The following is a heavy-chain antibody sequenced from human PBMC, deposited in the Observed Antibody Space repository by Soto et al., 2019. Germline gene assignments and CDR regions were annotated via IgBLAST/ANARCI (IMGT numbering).Heavy chain of an antibody. D-gene: IGHD6-6*01. Sequence: GGSLRLSCAASGFTFSSYAMHWVRQAPGKGLEWVAVISYDGSNKYYADSVKGRFTISRDNSKNTLYLQMNSLRAEDTAVYYCATPTPSAARHPTYYYYGMDVWGQGTKVTVSS. CDR3: ATPTPSAARHPTYYYYGMDV. J-gene: IGHJ6*02. CDR2: ISYDGSNK. V-gene: IGHV3-30-3*01. CDR1: GFTFSSYA.